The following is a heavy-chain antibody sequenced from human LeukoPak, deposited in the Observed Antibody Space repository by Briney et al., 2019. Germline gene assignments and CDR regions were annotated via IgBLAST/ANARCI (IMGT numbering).Heavy chain of an antibody. CDR2: IYTSGST. CDR3: ARNEKQWLVQGGWFDP. CDR1: GGSFSGYY. D-gene: IGHD6-19*01. Sequence: PSETLSLTCAVYGGSFSGYYWSWIRQPAGKGLEWIGRIYTSGSTNYNPSLKSRVTMSVDTSKNQFSLKLSSVTAADTAVYYCARNEKQWLVQGGWFDPWGQGTLVTVSS. J-gene: IGHJ5*02. V-gene: IGHV4-59*10.